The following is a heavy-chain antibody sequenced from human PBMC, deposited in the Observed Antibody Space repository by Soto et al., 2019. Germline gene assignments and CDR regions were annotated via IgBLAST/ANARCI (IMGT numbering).Heavy chain of an antibody. V-gene: IGHV3-21*01. Sequence: EVPMVESGGGLAKPGGSLRLSCAASGVTFSGYSMNWVRQAPGKGLEWVSSISSTSRFIYYADSVKGRFTISRDNAKNSLYPQMNSLRAEDTAVYFCAREGSLYSDAVSNCGDYGGQGTLVTVSS. CDR2: ISSTSRFI. D-gene: IGHD4-17*01. CDR3: AREGSLYSDAVSNCGDY. J-gene: IGHJ4*02. CDR1: GVTFSGYS.